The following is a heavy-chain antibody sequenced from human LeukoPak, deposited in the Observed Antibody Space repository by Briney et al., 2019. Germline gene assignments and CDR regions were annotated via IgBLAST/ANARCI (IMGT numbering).Heavy chain of an antibody. CDR3: ARDRSVEWFFY. V-gene: IGHV4-34*01. Sequence: SETLSLTCGVVGGSFSDYYWTWIRQPPGKGLEWIGEINHIGSTIYNPSLESRVSMSVDSSTRQFSLNVTSVTAADTAVYYCARDRSVEWFFYWGQGTLVTVSS. CDR1: GGSFSDYY. D-gene: IGHD3-9*01. CDR2: INHIGST. J-gene: IGHJ4*02.